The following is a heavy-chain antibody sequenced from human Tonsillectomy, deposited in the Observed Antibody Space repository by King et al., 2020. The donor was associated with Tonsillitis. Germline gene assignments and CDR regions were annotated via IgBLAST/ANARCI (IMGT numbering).Heavy chain of an antibody. CDR1: GFTFSSYA. Sequence: VQLVESGGGVVQPGRSLRLSCAASGFTFSSYAMHWVRQAPGKGLEWVAGISYDGSNKYYADSGKGRFTISRDNSKNTLYLQMNSLRAEDTAVYYCASSPYCSGGSCYSEGGYWGQGTLVTVSS. J-gene: IGHJ4*02. CDR2: ISYDGSNK. V-gene: IGHV3-30*01. D-gene: IGHD2-15*01. CDR3: ASSPYCSGGSCYSEGGY.